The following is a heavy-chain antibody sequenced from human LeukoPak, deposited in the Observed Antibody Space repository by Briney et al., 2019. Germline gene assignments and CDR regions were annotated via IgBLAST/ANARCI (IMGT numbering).Heavy chain of an antibody. Sequence: ASVKVSCKASGYTFTSYGISWVRQAPGQGLEWMGWISAYNGNTNYAQKLQGRVTMTTDTSTSTAYMEPRSLRSDDTAVYYCARQGMYYDFWSGYSGYFDYWGQGTLVTVSS. CDR1: GYTFTSYG. CDR2: ISAYNGNT. CDR3: ARQGMYYDFWSGYSGYFDY. J-gene: IGHJ4*02. D-gene: IGHD3-3*01. V-gene: IGHV1-18*01.